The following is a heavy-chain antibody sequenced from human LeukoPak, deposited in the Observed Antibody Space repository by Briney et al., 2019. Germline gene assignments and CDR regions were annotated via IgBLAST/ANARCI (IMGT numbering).Heavy chain of an antibody. D-gene: IGHD3-22*01. V-gene: IGHV1-46*01. CDR2: INPSGGST. J-gene: IGHJ4*02. Sequence: GASVKVSCKVSGYTLTELFMHWVRQAPGQGLEWMGIINPSGGSTSYAQKFQGRVTMTRDTSTSTVYMELSSLRSEDTAVYYCARCPYYYDSSGYRQDFDYWGQGTLVTVSS. CDR3: ARCPYYYDSSGYRQDFDY. CDR1: GYTLTELF.